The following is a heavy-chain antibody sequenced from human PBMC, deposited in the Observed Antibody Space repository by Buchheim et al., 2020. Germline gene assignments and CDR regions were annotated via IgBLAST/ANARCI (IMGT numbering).Heavy chain of an antibody. Sequence: EVQLVESGGDLVQPGGSLRLSCAVSGFIFSSYSMNWVRQAPGKGLEWVSYISSSSGTIYYADSVKGRFTISRDNAKNSPYLQMNSLRVEDTAVYYCARAATGSRRGDYWGQGTL. CDR1: GFIFSSYS. V-gene: IGHV3-48*04. CDR2: ISSSSGTI. D-gene: IGHD1-26*01. J-gene: IGHJ4*02. CDR3: ARAATGSRRGDY.